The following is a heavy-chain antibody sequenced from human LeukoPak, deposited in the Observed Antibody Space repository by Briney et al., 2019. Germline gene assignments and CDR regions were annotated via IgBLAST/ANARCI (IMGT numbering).Heavy chain of an antibody. J-gene: IGHJ4*02. CDR3: AKGVSSSWPSLDY. D-gene: IGHD6-13*01. V-gene: IGHV3-30*18. CDR1: GFTFSSYG. Sequence: PGGSLRLSCAASGFTFSSYGMHWVRQAPGKGLEWVAVISYDGSNKYYADSVKGRFTISRDNSKNTLYLQMNSLRGEDTAVYYCAKGVSSSWPSLDYWGQGTLVTVSS. CDR2: ISYDGSNK.